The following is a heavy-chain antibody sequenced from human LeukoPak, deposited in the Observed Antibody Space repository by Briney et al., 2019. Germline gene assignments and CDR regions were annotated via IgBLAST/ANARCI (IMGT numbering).Heavy chain of an antibody. J-gene: IGHJ6*02. CDR2: IYSGGST. CDR3: ARATVPYYYYGMDV. D-gene: IGHD4-17*01. V-gene: IGHV3-53*01. Sequence: GGSLRLSCAASGFTVSSNYMSWVRQAPGKGLEWVSVIYSGGSTYYADSVKGRFTIPRDNSKNTLYLQMNSLRAEDTAVYYCARATVPYYYYGMDVWGQGTTVTVSS. CDR1: GFTVSSNY.